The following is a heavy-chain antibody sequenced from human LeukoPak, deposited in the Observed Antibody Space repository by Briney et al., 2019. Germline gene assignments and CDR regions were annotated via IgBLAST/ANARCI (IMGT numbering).Heavy chain of an antibody. Sequence: PGGSLRLSCAASGFTFSDYYMTWVRQAPGKGLEWVANIKQDGSEKNYVDSVKGRFTISRDNSKNTLYLQMNSLRAEDTAVYYCAKDLSGRGAFDYWGQGTLVTVSS. D-gene: IGHD5-12*01. V-gene: IGHV3-7*01. CDR3: AKDLSGRGAFDY. CDR2: IKQDGSEK. CDR1: GFTFSDYY. J-gene: IGHJ4*02.